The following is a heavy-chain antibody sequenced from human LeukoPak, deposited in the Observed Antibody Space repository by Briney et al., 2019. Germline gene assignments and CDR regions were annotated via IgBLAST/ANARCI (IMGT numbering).Heavy chain of an antibody. CDR2: INPNSGGT. V-gene: IGHV1-2*02. J-gene: IGHJ6*02. D-gene: IGHD3-16*01. Sequence: ASVKVSCKASGYTFTGYYMHWVRQAPGQGLEWMGWINPNSGGTNYAQKFQGRVTMTRDTSISTAYMELSRLRPDDTAVYYCARALSLSYGMDVWGQGTTVTVSS. CDR1: GYTFTGYY. CDR3: ARALSLSYGMDV.